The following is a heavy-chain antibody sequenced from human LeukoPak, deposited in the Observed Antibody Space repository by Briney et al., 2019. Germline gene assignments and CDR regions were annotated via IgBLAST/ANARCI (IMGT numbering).Heavy chain of an antibody. CDR3: ARGDPVRDGYNY. CDR1: GFTFSSYW. J-gene: IGHJ4*02. CDR2: INSDGSST. D-gene: IGHD5-24*01. Sequence: PGGSLRLSCAASGFTFSSYWMHWVRQAPGKGLVWVSRINSDGSSTSYADSVKGRFTISRDNAKNTLYLQMNSLRAEDTAVYYCARGDPVRDGYNYWGQGTLVTVSS. V-gene: IGHV3-74*01.